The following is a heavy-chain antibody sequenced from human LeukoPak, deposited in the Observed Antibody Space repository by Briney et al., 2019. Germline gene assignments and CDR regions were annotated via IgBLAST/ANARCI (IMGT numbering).Heavy chain of an antibody. CDR2: ISGSGGST. CDR1: GFTFSSYA. D-gene: IGHD4-17*01. CDR3: AKDGRTTVTYNWFDP. V-gene: IGHV3-23*01. J-gene: IGHJ5*02. Sequence: GGSLRLSCAASGFTFSSYAMSWVRQAPGKGLEWVSAISGSGGSTYCADSVKGRFTISRDNSKNTLYLQMNSLRVEDTAVYYCAKDGRTTVTYNWFDPWGQGTLVTVSS.